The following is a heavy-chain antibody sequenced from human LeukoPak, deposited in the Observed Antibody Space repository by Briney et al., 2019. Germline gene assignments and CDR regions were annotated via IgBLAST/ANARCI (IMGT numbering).Heavy chain of an antibody. Sequence: GGSLRLSCAASGFTFSSYAMSWVRQAPGRGLEWVSAISGSGGSTYYADSVKGRFTISRDNSKNTLYLQMNSLRAEDTAVYYCAKDHYYGSGSYPNYWGQGTLVTVSS. J-gene: IGHJ4*02. D-gene: IGHD3-10*01. CDR3: AKDHYYGSGSYPNY. CDR2: ISGSGGST. V-gene: IGHV3-23*01. CDR1: GFTFSSYA.